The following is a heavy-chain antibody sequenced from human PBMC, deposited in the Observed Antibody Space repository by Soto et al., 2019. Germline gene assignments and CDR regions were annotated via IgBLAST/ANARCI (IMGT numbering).Heavy chain of an antibody. CDR1: GYTFTSYG. D-gene: IGHD3-22*01. CDR2: ISAYNGNT. CDR3: ARTRGYYDGSGSGAFDI. V-gene: IGHV1-18*04. J-gene: IGHJ3*02. Sequence: ASVKVSCKASGYTFTSYGISWVRQAPGQGLEWMGWISAYNGNTNYAQKLQGRVTMTTDTSTSTAYMELRSLRSDDTAVYYCARTRGYYDGSGSGAFDIWGKGTMVTVSS.